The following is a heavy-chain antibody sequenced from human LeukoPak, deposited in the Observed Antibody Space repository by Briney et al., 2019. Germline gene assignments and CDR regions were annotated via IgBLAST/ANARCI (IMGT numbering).Heavy chain of an antibody. J-gene: IGHJ4*02. CDR1: GVSVTSYY. D-gene: IGHD6-13*01. V-gene: IGHV4-4*07. CDR2: IYTSGST. Sequence: SETLSLTCTVSGVSVTSYYGSWLRQPAGKGLEWIGRIYTSGSTSYNPSLRSRLTMSVDTSKNQFSLNLSSVTAADTAVYYCARFTKDSSSSSGYYFDYWGQGTLVTVSS. CDR3: ARFTKDSSSSSGYYFDY.